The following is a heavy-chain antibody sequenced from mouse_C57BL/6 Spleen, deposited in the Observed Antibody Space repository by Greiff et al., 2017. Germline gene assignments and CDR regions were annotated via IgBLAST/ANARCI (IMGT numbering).Heavy chain of an antibody. Sequence: QVQLQQSGPELVRPGASVKISCKAPGYTFPSHWMQWVSQMPGQGLEWIGEIFPGGGSTYYNEKFKGKAPLTVDKSSSTAYMQLSSLTSEDSAVYFCARGAQAYYFDYWGQGTTLTVSA. CDR3: ARGAQAYYFDY. CDR1: GYTFPSHW. J-gene: IGHJ2*01. CDR2: IFPGGGST. V-gene: IGHV1-56*01. D-gene: IGHD3-2*02.